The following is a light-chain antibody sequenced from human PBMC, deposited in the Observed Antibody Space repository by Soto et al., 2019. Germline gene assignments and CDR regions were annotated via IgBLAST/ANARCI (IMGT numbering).Light chain of an antibody. CDR2: EVS. J-gene: IGLJ2*01. CDR3: SSYAGSNYVV. CDR1: SSDVGGYNY. V-gene: IGLV2-8*01. Sequence: QSALTQPPSASESPGQSVTISCTGTSSDVGGYNYVSWYQQHPGKAPKLMIYEVSKRPSGVPDRFSGSKSGNTASLTVSGLQAEDEADYYCSSYAGSNYVVFGGGTKLTVL.